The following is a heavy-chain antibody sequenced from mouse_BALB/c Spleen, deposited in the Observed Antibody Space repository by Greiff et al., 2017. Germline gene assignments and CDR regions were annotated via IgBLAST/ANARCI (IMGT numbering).Heavy chain of an antibody. CDR3: VYGNYYFDY. V-gene: IGHV1-14*01. CDR2: INPYNDGT. D-gene: IGHD2-10*02. J-gene: IGHJ2*01. CDR1: GYTFTSYV. Sequence: EVQLVESGPELVKPGASVKMSCKASGYTFTSYVMHWVKQKPGQGLEWIGYINPYNDGTKYNEKFKGKATLTSDKSSSTAYMELSSLTSEDSAVYYCVYGNYYFDYWGQGTTLTVSS.